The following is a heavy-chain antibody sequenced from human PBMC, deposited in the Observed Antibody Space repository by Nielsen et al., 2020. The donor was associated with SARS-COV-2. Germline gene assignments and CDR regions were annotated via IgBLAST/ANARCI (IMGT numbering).Heavy chain of an antibody. Sequence: GESLKISCAASGFTFSSYAMSWVRQAPGKGLEWVSAFSGSGGSTYYADSVKGRFTISRDNSKNTLYLQMSSLRAEDTAVYYCAKGGDVQWLVPRYFDYWGQGTLVTVSS. CDR1: GFTFSSYA. D-gene: IGHD6-19*01. CDR2: FSGSGGST. CDR3: AKGGDVQWLVPRYFDY. V-gene: IGHV3-23*01. J-gene: IGHJ4*02.